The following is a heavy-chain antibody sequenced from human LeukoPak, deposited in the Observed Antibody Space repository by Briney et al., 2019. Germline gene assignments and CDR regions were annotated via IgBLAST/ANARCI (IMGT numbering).Heavy chain of an antibody. Sequence: GGSLRLSCAASGFTFSSYGMSWVRQAPGKGLEWVSAISGGGSSTYYADSVKGRFTISRDNSKNTLYLQMNSLRAEDTAVYYCATLWFGSPRTSWGQGTLVTVSS. CDR1: GFTFSSYG. J-gene: IGHJ5*02. V-gene: IGHV3-23*01. CDR3: ATLWFGSPRTS. D-gene: IGHD3-10*01. CDR2: ISGGGSST.